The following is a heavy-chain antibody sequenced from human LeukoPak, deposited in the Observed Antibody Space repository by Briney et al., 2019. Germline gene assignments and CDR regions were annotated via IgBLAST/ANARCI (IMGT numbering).Heavy chain of an antibody. CDR3: ASQKRGYSYAMDY. J-gene: IGHJ4*02. D-gene: IGHD5-18*01. CDR1: GFTFNTYT. V-gene: IGHV3-23*01. CDR2: VIGSGKST. Sequence: GGSLRLSCAASGFTFNTYTMSWVRQAPGKGLEWVSGVIGSGKSTFYADSVKGRFTISRDNSKNTLYLQMNSLRAEDTAVYYCASQKRGYSYAMDYWGQGTLVTVSS.